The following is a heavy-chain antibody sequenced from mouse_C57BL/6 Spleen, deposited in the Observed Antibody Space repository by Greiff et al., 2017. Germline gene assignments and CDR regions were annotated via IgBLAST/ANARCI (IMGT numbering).Heavy chain of an antibody. CDR3: ARGGALYGNYEGYFDV. J-gene: IGHJ1*03. D-gene: IGHD2-1*01. Sequence: QVQLQQSGAELVKPGASVKMSCKASGYTFTSYWITWVKQRPGQGLEWIGDIYPGSGSTNYNEKFKSKATLTVDTSSSTAYMQLSSLTSEDSAVYYCARGGALYGNYEGYFDVWGTGTTVTVSS. CDR1: GYTFTSYW. V-gene: IGHV1-55*01. CDR2: IYPGSGST.